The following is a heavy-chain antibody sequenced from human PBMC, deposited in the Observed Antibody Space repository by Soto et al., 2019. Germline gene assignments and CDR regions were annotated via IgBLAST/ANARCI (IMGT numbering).Heavy chain of an antibody. CDR2: ISYDGSNK. CDR3: AKDPTHDYGDYYFDY. V-gene: IGHV3-30*18. D-gene: IGHD4-17*01. Sequence: QVQLVESGGGVAQPGRSLRLSCAASGFTFSSYGMHWVRQAPGKGLEGVAVISYDGSNKYYADSVKGRFTISRDNSKNTLNLQMNSLRAEDTAVYYCAKDPTHDYGDYYFDYWGQGTLVTVSS. CDR1: GFTFSSYG. J-gene: IGHJ4*02.